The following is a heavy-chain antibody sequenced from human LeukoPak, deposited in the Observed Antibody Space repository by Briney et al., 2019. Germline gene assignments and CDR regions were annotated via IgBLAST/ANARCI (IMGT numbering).Heavy chain of an antibody. CDR3: ARGLSIAPVAFDI. D-gene: IGHD6-6*01. J-gene: IGHJ3*02. CDR1: GGTFSSYA. Sequence: SVKVSCKASGGTFSSYAISWVRQAPGQGLEWMGGIIPIFGTANYAQKFQGRVSITADESTSTAYMELSSLRSEDTAVYYCARGLSIAPVAFDIWGQGTMVTVSS. V-gene: IGHV1-69*01. CDR2: IIPIFGTA.